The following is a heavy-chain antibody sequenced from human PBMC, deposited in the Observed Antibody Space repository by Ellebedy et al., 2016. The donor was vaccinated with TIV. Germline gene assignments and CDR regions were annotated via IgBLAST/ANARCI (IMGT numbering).Heavy chain of an antibody. CDR3: ATRVWQDPMDV. Sequence: ASVKVSXXASGYTFTSHGISWVRQAPGQRLEWMGWINTGNGNTKYSQRLQGRVTITRDTSATTAYMELSGLMSEDTAVYYCATRVWQDPMDVWGQGTTVTVSS. CDR1: GYTFTSHG. J-gene: IGHJ6*02. V-gene: IGHV1-3*04. D-gene: IGHD2-21*01. CDR2: INTGNGNT.